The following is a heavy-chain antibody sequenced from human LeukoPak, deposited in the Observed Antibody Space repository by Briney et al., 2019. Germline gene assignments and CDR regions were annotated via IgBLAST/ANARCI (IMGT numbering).Heavy chain of an antibody. CDR3: AKEWLESPYYYYGMDV. J-gene: IGHJ6*02. CDR1: GFTFSSYG. V-gene: IGHV3-30*18. CDR2: ISYDGSNK. D-gene: IGHD5-24*01. Sequence: GGSLRLSCAASGFTFSSYGMHWVRQAPGKGLEWVAVISYDGSNKYYADSVKGRFTISRDNSKNTLYLQMNSLRAENTAVYYCAKEWLESPYYYYGMDVWGLGTTVTVSS.